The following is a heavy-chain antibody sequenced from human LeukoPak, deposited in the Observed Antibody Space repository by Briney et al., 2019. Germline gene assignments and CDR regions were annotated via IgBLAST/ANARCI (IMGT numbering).Heavy chain of an antibody. J-gene: IGHJ4*02. Sequence: GGSLRLSCAASGFTFSSYAMHWVRQAPGKGLEWVTVISYDGSNKYYADSVKGRFTISRDNSKNTLYLQMNSLRAEDTAVYYCARTTGGAAFDYWGQGTLVTVSS. CDR2: ISYDGSNK. V-gene: IGHV3-30-3*01. D-gene: IGHD1-1*01. CDR3: ARTTGGAAFDY. CDR1: GFTFSSYA.